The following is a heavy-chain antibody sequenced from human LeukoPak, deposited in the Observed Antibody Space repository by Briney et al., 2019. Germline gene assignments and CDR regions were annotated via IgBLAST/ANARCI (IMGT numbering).Heavy chain of an antibody. CDR1: GGSVTSGSYY. Sequence: PSETLSLTCTVSGGSVTSGSYYWSWIRQPPGKGLEWIGYIYYSGSTNYNPSLKSRVTMSVDTSKNQFSLMLSSVTAADTAVYYCVLKTHAFDIWGQGTMVTVSS. CDR3: VLKTHAFDI. J-gene: IGHJ3*02. D-gene: IGHD4/OR15-4a*01. CDR2: IYYSGST. V-gene: IGHV4-61*01.